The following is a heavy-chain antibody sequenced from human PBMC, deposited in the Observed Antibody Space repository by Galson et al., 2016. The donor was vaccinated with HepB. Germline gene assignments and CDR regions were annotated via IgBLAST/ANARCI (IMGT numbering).Heavy chain of an antibody. J-gene: IGHJ6*03. CDR2: INPNSGVT. CDR1: GYTFTDYY. V-gene: IGHV1-2*02. Sequence: SCKASGYTFTDYYLHWVRQAPGQGLEWMGWINPNSGVTNHAQTFQGRISMTRDTSISTAYMEVSRLRSDDTAVYYCARDYGYTYGFPYYMDVWGKGTTVTVSS. D-gene: IGHD5-18*01. CDR3: ARDYGYTYGFPYYMDV.